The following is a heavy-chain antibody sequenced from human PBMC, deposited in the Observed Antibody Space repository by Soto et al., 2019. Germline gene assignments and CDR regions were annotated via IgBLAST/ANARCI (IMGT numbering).Heavy chain of an antibody. Sequence: QITLKESGPTLVKPTQTLTLTCTFSGFSLSTSGVGVGWIRQPPGKALEWLALIYWDDDKRYSPSLKSRLTITNNTSKNQVVLTMTNMDPVDTATYYCAHRRLGDIDERVDYWGQGTLVTVSS. D-gene: IGHD2-15*01. CDR3: AHRRLGDIDERVDY. CDR2: IYWDDDK. J-gene: IGHJ4*02. V-gene: IGHV2-5*02. CDR1: GFSLSTSGVG.